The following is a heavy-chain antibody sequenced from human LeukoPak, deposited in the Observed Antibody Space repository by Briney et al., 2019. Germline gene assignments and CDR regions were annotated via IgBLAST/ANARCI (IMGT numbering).Heavy chain of an antibody. Sequence: SETLSLTCTVSGGSISSNRHYWGWIRQPPGKGLEWIGNIYYGGSTYYNPSLKSRVTISVDTSKNQFSLKLSSVTAADTAVYYCTRLLKYSGSYYCDYWGQGSLVTVSS. CDR2: IYYGGST. CDR3: TRLLKYSGSYYCDY. D-gene: IGHD1-26*01. CDR1: GGSISSNRHY. J-gene: IGHJ4*02. V-gene: IGHV4-39*01.